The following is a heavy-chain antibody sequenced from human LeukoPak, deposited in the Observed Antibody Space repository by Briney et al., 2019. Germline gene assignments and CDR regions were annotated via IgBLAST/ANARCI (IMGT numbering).Heavy chain of an antibody. D-gene: IGHD5-12*01. CDR1: GFTFDDYA. Sequence: GGSLRLSCAASGFTFDDYAMHWARQAPGKGLEWVSGISWNSGSIGYADSVKGRFTISRDNAKNSLYLQMNSLRAEDTALYYCAKDTGYSGYDHFDYWGQGTLVTVSS. CDR3: AKDTGYSGYDHFDY. V-gene: IGHV3-9*01. J-gene: IGHJ4*02. CDR2: ISWNSGSI.